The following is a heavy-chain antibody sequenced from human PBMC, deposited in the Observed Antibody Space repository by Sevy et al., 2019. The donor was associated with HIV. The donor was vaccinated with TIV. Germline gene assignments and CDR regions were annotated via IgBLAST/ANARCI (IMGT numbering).Heavy chain of an antibody. J-gene: IGHJ4*02. Sequence: GGSLRLSCAASGFSFTSYSMNWVRLAPGKGLEWVSYLSSSSSTIDYADSVKGRFTISRGNAKNSLFLQMNSLRAEDTAVYYCARDQPRNSGFDYWGQGTLVTVSS. V-gene: IGHV3-48*01. CDR1: GFSFTSYS. CDR2: LSSSSSTI. CDR3: ARDQPRNSGFDY. D-gene: IGHD1-26*01.